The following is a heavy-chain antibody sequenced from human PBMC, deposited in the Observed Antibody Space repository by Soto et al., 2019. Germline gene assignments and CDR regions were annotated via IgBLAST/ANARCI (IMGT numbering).Heavy chain of an antibody. CDR3: AKKSWTFGGVIVPEFDY. Sequence: GGSLRLSCAASGFTFEDYAMHWVRQAPGKGLEWVSGISYSGGSTDYADSVKGRFTISRDNAKKSLYLQMNSLRAEDTAIYYCAKKSWTFGGVIVPEFDYWGQGTQVTVSS. J-gene: IGHJ4*02. V-gene: IGHV3-9*01. D-gene: IGHD3-16*02. CDR1: GFTFEDYA. CDR2: ISYSGGST.